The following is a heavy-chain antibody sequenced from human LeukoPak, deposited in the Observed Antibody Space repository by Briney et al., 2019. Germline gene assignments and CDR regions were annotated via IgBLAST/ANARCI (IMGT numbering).Heavy chain of an antibody. J-gene: IGHJ5*02. CDR3: AKRDCSGGSCYGGNWFDP. V-gene: IGHV3-30*02. CDR2: IRYDGSNK. Sequence: GGSLRLSCAASGFTFSSYGMHWVRQAPGKGLEWVAFIRYDGSNKYYADSVKGRFTISRDSSKNTLYLQMNSLRAEDTAVYYCAKRDCSGGSCYGGNWFDPWGQGTLVTVSS. CDR1: GFTFSSYG. D-gene: IGHD2-15*01.